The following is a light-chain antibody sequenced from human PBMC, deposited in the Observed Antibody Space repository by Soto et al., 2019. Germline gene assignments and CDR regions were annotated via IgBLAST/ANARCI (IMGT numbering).Light chain of an antibody. Sequence: DVQMTQSPPSLSASVGDRVTITCRASDDISNYLNWFQQKPGKAPKLLIYDASNLAIGVPSRFSGSGSGTDFTFTISSLQPEDIATYYCQLYDNVPIIFGQGTRLEIK. CDR2: DAS. CDR3: QLYDNVPII. CDR1: DDISNY. V-gene: IGKV1-33*01. J-gene: IGKJ5*01.